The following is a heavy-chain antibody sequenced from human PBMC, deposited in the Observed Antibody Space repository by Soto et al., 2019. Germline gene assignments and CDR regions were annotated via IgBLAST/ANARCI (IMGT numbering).Heavy chain of an antibody. CDR2: IYYSAKT. CDR3: GQNLPRTGRCDY. CDR1: AASITITAEF. J-gene: IGHJ4*02. Sequence: SETLSLTCTLSAASITITAEFRAWIRQPPGRGLEWVASIYYSAKTHCNPSLKNRVTISADRSKNQLSLQITSVTAADTAVYYCGQNLPRTGRCDYWGQGTLVTV. V-gene: IGHV4-39*01.